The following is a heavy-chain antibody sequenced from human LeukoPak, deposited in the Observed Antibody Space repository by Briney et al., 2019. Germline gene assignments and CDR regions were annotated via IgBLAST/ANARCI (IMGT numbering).Heavy chain of an antibody. CDR2: ISGSGGST. D-gene: IGHD3-10*01. CDR3: AKVGSVVQGVTPLDY. Sequence: VGALRLSCAASGFTLSSYAMSWVRQAPGKGLEWVSAISGSGGSTYYADSVKGRFTISRDNSKNTLYLQMNSLRAEDTAVYYCAKVGSVVQGVTPLDYWGQGTLVTVSS. J-gene: IGHJ4*02. V-gene: IGHV3-23*01. CDR1: GFTLSSYA.